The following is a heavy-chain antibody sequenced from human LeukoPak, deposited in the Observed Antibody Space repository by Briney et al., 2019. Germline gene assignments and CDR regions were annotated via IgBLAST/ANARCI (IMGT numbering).Heavy chain of an antibody. CDR2: IYYSGST. Sequence: SETLSLTCTVSGGSISSSSYYWGWIRQPPGKGLEWIGSIYYSGSTYYNPSLKSRVTISVDTCKNQFSLKLSSVTAADTAVYYCARAAYYYGSGSYFPPYYYYMDVWGKGTTVTVSS. J-gene: IGHJ6*03. V-gene: IGHV4-39*07. CDR3: ARAAYYYGSGSYFPPYYYYMDV. CDR1: GGSISSSSYY. D-gene: IGHD3-10*01.